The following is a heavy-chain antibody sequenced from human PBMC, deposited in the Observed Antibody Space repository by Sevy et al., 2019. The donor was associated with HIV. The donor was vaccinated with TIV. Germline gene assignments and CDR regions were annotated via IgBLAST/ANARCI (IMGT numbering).Heavy chain of an antibody. D-gene: IGHD6-19*01. Sequence: GGSLRLSCAASGFTFSGSTMYWVRQASGKGLEWVGRIGRKVNIYATADAASVKGRFTISRDDSKNTAYLQMNGLKTEDTAMYYCSSQRSIAVAGDYFDYWGQGTLVTVSS. CDR3: SSQRSIAVAGDYFDY. V-gene: IGHV3-73*01. CDR2: IGRKVNIYAT. J-gene: IGHJ4*02. CDR1: GFTFSGST.